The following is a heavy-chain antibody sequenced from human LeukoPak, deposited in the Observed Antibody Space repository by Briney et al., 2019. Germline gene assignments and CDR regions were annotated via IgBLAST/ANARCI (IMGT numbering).Heavy chain of an antibody. CDR3: ARDKRDSSGYFDY. J-gene: IGHJ4*02. V-gene: IGHV3-33*01. D-gene: IGHD3-22*01. Sequence: PGGSLRLSCAASGFTFSSYGMHWVRQAPGNGLEWVAVIWYDGSNKYCADSVKGRFTISRDNSKNTLYLQMNSLRAEDTAVYYCARDKRDSSGYFDYWGQGTLVTVSS. CDR1: GFTFSSYG. CDR2: IWYDGSNK.